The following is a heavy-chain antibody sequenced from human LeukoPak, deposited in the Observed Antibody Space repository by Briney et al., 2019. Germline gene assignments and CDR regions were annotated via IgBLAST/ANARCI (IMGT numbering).Heavy chain of an antibody. V-gene: IGHV3-21*01. D-gene: IGHD3-9*01. Sequence: PGGSLRHSCAASGFTFSSYSMNWVRQAPGKGLGWVSYISSSSSYIYYADSVKGRFSISRDKAKNSLYLQMNSLRADDTVVYYCARETHYDILTGYFCDYWGQGTLVTVSS. CDR2: ISSSSSYI. CDR3: ARETHYDILTGYFCDY. CDR1: GFTFSSYS. J-gene: IGHJ4*02.